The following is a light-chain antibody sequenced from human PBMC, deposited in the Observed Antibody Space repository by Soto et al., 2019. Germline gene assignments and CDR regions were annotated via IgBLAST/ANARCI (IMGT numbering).Light chain of an antibody. J-gene: IGKJ1*01. V-gene: IGKV3-15*01. CDR1: QSVSSN. CDR3: QQYNKWPLT. CDR2: AVS. Sequence: EIMMTQSPGTLYASPGETATLSCRASQSVSSNLAWYQQKPGQAPRLLIYAVSTRATGIPARFSGSGSGTEFTLTISSLQSEDFAVYYCQQYNKWPLTFGQGTKVEIK.